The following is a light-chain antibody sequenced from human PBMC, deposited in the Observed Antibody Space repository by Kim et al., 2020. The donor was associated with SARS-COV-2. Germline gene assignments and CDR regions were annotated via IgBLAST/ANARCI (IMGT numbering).Light chain of an antibody. J-gene: IGKJ2*01. CDR1: QSVNQF. V-gene: IGKV1-39*01. Sequence: DIQMTQSPSSLSVSVGDRVSITCRASQSVNQFLNWYQQEVGKAPKLLIYAAATLQSGVPSRFSGSGSETEFTLTISSLQPEDFATYYYQQSYSTPYTFGQGTKLEI. CDR3: QQSYSTPYT. CDR2: AAA.